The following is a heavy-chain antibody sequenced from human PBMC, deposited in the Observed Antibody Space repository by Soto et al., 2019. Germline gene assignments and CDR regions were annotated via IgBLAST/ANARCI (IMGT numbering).Heavy chain of an antibody. CDR3: AREGGYYDILTGHFDY. D-gene: IGHD3-9*01. CDR1: GGSISSGDYY. CDR2: IYYSGST. V-gene: IGHV4-30-4*01. J-gene: IGHJ4*02. Sequence: QVQLQESGPGLVKPSQTLSLTCTVSGGSISSGDYYWSWIRQPPGKGLEWIGYIYYSGSTYYNPSLKGRVTISVDTSKNQFSLKLSSVTAADTAVYYCAREGGYYDILTGHFDYWGQGTLVTVSS.